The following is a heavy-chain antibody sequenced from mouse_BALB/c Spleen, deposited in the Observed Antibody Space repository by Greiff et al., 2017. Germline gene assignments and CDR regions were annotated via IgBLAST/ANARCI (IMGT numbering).Heavy chain of an antibody. CDR3: ARDSALYYGFAY. J-gene: IGHJ3*01. CDR1: GFSLTGYG. Sequence: VQLQQSGPGLVAPSQSLSITCTVSGFSLTGYGVTWVRQPPGKGLEWLGMIWGDGSTDYNSALKSRLSISKDHSKSQVFLKMNSLQTDDTARYYCARDSALYYGFAYWGQGTLVTVSA. V-gene: IGHV2-6-7*01. CDR2: IWGDGST. D-gene: IGHD1-1*01.